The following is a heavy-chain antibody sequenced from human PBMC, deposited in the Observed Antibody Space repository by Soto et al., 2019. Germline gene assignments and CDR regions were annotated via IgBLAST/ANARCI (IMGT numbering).Heavy chain of an antibody. CDR3: ARHLEQLVPRIIDY. CDR1: GGSISSSSYY. J-gene: IGHJ4*02. D-gene: IGHD6-6*01. CDR2: IYYSGST. V-gene: IGHV4-39*01. Sequence: SETLSLTCTVSGGSISSSSYYWGWIRQPPGKGLEWIGSIYYSGSTYYNPSLKSRVTISVDTSKNQFSLKLSSVTAADTAVYYCARHLEQLVPRIIDYWGQGTLVTVSS.